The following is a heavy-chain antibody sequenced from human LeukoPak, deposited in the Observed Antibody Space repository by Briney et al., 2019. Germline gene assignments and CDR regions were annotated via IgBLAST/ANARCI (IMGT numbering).Heavy chain of an antibody. CDR2: INSDGSST. CDR3: ARISYYYDSSGLPYDAFDI. J-gene: IGHJ3*02. Sequence: PGGSLRLSCAASGFTFSSYWMHWVRQAPGKGLVWVSRINSDGSSTSYADSVKGRFTISRDNAKNTLYLQMNSLRAEDTAVYYCARISYYYDSSGLPYDAFDIWGQGTMVTVSS. D-gene: IGHD3-22*01. CDR1: GFTFSSYW. V-gene: IGHV3-74*01.